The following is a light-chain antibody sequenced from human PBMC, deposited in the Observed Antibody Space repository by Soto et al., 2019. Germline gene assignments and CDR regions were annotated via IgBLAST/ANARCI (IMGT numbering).Light chain of an antibody. V-gene: IGLV2-23*01. CDR2: EGF. Sequence: QSALTQPASVSGSPAQSIIISCTGSSSDVGGSGLVSWYQFHPGKAPKLLIFEGFKRPSGVSNRFSGSKSGSTASLTISGLQTEDEADYYCCSYAGRSTWDVVFGGGTKLTVL. CDR3: CSYAGRSTWDVV. J-gene: IGLJ2*01. CDR1: SSDVGGSGL.